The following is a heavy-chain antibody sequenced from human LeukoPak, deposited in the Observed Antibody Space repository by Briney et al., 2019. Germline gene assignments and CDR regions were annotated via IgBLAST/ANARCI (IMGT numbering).Heavy chain of an antibody. V-gene: IGHV4-59*12. Sequence: SETLSLTCTVSGGSISSYYWSWIRQPPGKGLEWIGYIYYSGSTIYNPSLKSRVTISVDRSKNQFSLKLSSVTAADTAVYYCARYDELLSDWGQGTLVTVSS. J-gene: IGHJ4*02. D-gene: IGHD2-2*01. CDR3: ARYDELLSD. CDR1: GGSISSYY. CDR2: IYYSGST.